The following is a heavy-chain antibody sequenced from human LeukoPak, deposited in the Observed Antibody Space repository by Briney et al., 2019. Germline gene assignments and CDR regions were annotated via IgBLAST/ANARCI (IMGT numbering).Heavy chain of an antibody. CDR3: AKPRYLGGYCSSTSCGWEYYFDY. Sequence: GGSLRLSCAASGFTFSSYGMHWVRQAPGKGLEWVAFIRYDGSNKYYADSVKGRFTISRDNSKNTLYLQMNSLRAEDTAVYYCAKPRYLGGYCSSTSCGWEYYFDYWGQGTLVTVSS. J-gene: IGHJ4*02. V-gene: IGHV3-30*02. D-gene: IGHD2-2*01. CDR1: GFTFSSYG. CDR2: IRYDGSNK.